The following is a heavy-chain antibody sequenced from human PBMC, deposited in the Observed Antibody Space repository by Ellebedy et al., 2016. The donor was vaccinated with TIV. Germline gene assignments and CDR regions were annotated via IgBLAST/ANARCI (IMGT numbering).Heavy chain of an antibody. CDR1: GYVFTNFW. CDR3: ARLRYYYDSSGYSDWYFDL. D-gene: IGHD3-22*01. CDR2: IDPRDSSI. V-gene: IGHV5-10-1*01. J-gene: IGHJ2*01. Sequence: ASVKVSCKASGYVFTNFWITWVRQMPGKGLEWMGRIDPRDSSINYRPSFQGHVTISADKSITPAYLQWSSLKASDTAMYYCARLRYYYDSSGYSDWYFDLWGRGTLVTVSS.